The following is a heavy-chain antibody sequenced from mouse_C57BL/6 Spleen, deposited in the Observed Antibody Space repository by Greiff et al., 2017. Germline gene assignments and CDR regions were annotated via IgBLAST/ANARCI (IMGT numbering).Heavy chain of an antibody. Sequence: VQLQESGAELARPGASVKLSCKASGYTFTSYGISWVKQRTGQGLEWIGEIYPRSGNTYYNEKFKGKATLTADKSSSTAYMELRSLTSEDSAVYFCAREGDDGSFAYWGEGTLVTVSA. CDR3: AREGDDGSFAY. V-gene: IGHV1-81*01. CDR1: GYTFTSYG. D-gene: IGHD2-3*01. CDR2: IYPRSGNT. J-gene: IGHJ3*01.